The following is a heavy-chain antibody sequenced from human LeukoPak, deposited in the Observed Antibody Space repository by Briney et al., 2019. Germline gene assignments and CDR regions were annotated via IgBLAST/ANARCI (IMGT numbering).Heavy chain of an antibody. CDR1: GSTLSKLS. V-gene: IGHV1-69*06. D-gene: IGHD3-10*01. Sequence: SVKVSCKVSGSTLSKLSVHWVRQAPGKGLEWMGGIIPIFGTANYAQKFQGRVTITADKSTSTAYMELSSLRSEDTAVYYCARVGMVRAPYYFDYWGQGTLVTVSS. CDR2: IIPIFGTA. CDR3: ARVGMVRAPYYFDY. J-gene: IGHJ4*02.